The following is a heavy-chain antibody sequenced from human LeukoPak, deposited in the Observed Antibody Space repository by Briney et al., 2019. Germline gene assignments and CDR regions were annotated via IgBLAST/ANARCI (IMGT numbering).Heavy chain of an antibody. CDR3: VRDRGYSTFDY. CDR1: GFVFGHSW. CDR2: INLDGSEI. D-gene: IGHD3-22*01. J-gene: IGHJ4*02. Sequence: VGSLRLSCEASGFVFGHSWMSWVRQALGKGLVWVANINLDGSEINYLDSLTGRLTISRDNAKDSLYLQMNGLRAEDTAVYFCVRDRGYSTFDYWGQGTLVTVSS. V-gene: IGHV3-7*03.